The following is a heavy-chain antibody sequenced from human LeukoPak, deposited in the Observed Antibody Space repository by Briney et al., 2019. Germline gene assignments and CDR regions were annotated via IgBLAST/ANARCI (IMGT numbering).Heavy chain of an antibody. CDR2: IYTSGST. V-gene: IGHV4-61*02. D-gene: IGHD3-22*01. Sequence: SETLSLTCAVSGGSISSGGYSWSWIRQPAGKGLEWIGRIYTSGSTNCNPSLKSRVTMSVDTSKNQFSLKLSSVTAADTAVYYCARFGNEDYYDSSGYGMDVWGQGTTVTVSS. J-gene: IGHJ6*02. CDR1: GGSISSGGYS. CDR3: ARFGNEDYYDSSGYGMDV.